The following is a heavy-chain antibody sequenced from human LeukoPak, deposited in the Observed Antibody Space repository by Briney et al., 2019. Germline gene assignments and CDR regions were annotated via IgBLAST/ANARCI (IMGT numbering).Heavy chain of an antibody. CDR1: GGSISSYY. D-gene: IGHD1-7*01. CDR2: IYYSGST. Sequence: SETLSLTCTVSGGSISSYYWSWIRQPPGKGLEWIGYIYYSGSTNYSPSLKSRVTISVDTSKNQFSLKLSSVTAADTAVYYCARENSAGGYYYYYMDVWGKGTTVTVSS. V-gene: IGHV4-59*01. CDR3: ARENSAGGYYYYYMDV. J-gene: IGHJ6*03.